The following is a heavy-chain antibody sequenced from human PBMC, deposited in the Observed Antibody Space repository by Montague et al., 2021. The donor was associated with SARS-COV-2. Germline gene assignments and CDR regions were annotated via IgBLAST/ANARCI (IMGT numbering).Heavy chain of an antibody. V-gene: IGHV4-39*01. J-gene: IGHJ4*02. CDR1: SDSISSSSYY. CDR3: ARHGKTSIAMIVVVIGYFDY. D-gene: IGHD3-22*01. CDR2: IYYSGST. Sequence: SETLSLTCTVSSDSISSSSYYWGWIRQPPGKGLEWIGSIYYSGSTYYNPSLKSRVTIPVDTSKNQLSLKLSSVTAADTAVYYCARHGKTSIAMIVVVIGYFDYWGQGTLVTVSS.